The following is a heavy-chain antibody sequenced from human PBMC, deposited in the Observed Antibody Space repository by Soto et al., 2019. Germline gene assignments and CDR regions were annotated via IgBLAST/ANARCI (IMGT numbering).Heavy chain of an antibody. CDR2: IYWDDDK. CDR3: AHAGDYDLLSFDH. J-gene: IGHJ4*02. CDR1: GFSLTTTHMG. V-gene: IGHV2-5*02. D-gene: IGHD4-17*01. Sequence: GPNAGEPAQTLTLTCAFSGFSLTTTHMGVAWIRQPPGKALEWLALIYWDDDKRYSPSLKNRLAISKDTSRNRVVLTITNMNPEDTGTYFCAHAGDYDLLSFDHWGPGTLVTVSS.